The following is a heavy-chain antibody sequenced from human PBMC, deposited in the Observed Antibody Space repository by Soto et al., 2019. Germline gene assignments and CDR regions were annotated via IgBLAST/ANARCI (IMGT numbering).Heavy chain of an antibody. V-gene: IGHV3-9*01. CDR1: GFTFDDYA. CDR2: ISWNSGSI. Sequence: EVQLVESGGGLVQPGRSLRLSCAASGFTFDDYAMHWVRQAPGKGLEWVSGISWNSGSIGYADSVKGRFTISRDNAKNSLYLQMNSLRAEDTALYYCAKDRSGYDISWYFDLWVRGTLVTVSS. CDR3: AKDRSGYDISWYFDL. J-gene: IGHJ2*01. D-gene: IGHD5-12*01.